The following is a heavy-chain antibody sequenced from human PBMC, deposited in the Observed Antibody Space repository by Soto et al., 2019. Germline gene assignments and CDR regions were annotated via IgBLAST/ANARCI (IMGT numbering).Heavy chain of an antibody. V-gene: IGHV1-3*01. CDR1: GYTFTTSA. Sequence: QVQLVRSGAEVKNPGAALRVSCKTSGYTFTTSAIHWVRQAPGQGPEWMGWINAANGNTKYSKKFQGRLTITRDTPATTTYVELSSLTCEDTAVYYCARASISCYHLWFDPWGQGTLVTGSS. D-gene: IGHD3-22*01. CDR2: INAANGNT. CDR3: ARASISCYHLWFDP. J-gene: IGHJ5*02.